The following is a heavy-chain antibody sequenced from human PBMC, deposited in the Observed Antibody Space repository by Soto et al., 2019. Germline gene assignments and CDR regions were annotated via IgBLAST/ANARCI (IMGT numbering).Heavy chain of an antibody. D-gene: IGHD6-6*01. CDR3: ASSSSSILRDDYYGMDV. Sequence: ESLTISCQCSGYSFTIYWIGWVRQIPGKGLEWMGIIYPGDSDTRYSPSFQGQVTISADKSISTAYLQWSSLKASDTAMYYCASSSSSILRDDYYGMDVWGQGPTVTVSS. CDR2: IYPGDSDT. J-gene: IGHJ6*02. CDR1: GYSFTIYW. V-gene: IGHV5-51*01.